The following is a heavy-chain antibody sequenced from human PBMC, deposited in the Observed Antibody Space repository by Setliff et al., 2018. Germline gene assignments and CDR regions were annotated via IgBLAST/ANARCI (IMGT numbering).Heavy chain of an antibody. CDR3: ARSPPNRGSGSGWYGDF. CDR2: ISPYNGDT. J-gene: IGHJ4*02. V-gene: IGHV1-18*01. Sequence: ASVKVSCKASGYSFLSYGITWVRQAPGQGLEWMGWISPYNGDTRFQQKFQGRVTVTTDTPTSTGYLELRSLTSDDTAVYYCARSPPNRGSGSGWYGDFWGQGTLVTVSS. D-gene: IGHD6-19*01. CDR1: GYSFLSYG.